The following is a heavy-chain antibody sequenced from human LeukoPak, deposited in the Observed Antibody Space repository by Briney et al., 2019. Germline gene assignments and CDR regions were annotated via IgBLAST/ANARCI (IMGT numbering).Heavy chain of an antibody. CDR3: ARDRRHIVVVTAIPGIDY. Sequence: GGSLRLSCAASGFTFSSYAMHWVRQAPGKGLEWVAVISYDGSNKYYADSVKGRFTISRDNSKNTLYLQMNSLRAEDTAVYYCARDRRHIVVVTAIPGIDYWGQGTLVTVSS. J-gene: IGHJ4*02. V-gene: IGHV3-30-3*01. CDR2: ISYDGSNK. CDR1: GFTFSSYA. D-gene: IGHD2-21*02.